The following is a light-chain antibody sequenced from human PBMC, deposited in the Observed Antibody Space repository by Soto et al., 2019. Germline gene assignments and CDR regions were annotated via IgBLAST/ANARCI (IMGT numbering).Light chain of an antibody. V-gene: IGKV1-5*01. CDR3: QQYNSYQTL. CDR2: DAS. J-gene: IGKJ1*01. CDR1: QSISSW. Sequence: IQMTQSPYTLSASVGARVTITCRASQSISSWLAWYQQKPGKAPKLLIYDASSLESGVPSRFSGSGSGTEFTLTISSLQPDDFATYYCQQYNSYQTLFGHGTKVDIK.